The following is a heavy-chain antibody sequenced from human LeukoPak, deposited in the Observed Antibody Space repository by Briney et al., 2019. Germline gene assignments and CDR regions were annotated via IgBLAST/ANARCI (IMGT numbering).Heavy chain of an antibody. Sequence: SETLSLTCTVSGGSISSYYWNWIRRPAGKGLEWIGRFYSSGSTNYNPSLKSRVTISVDKSKNQFSLKLSSVTAADTAVYYCARGYYDAALDYWGQGTLVTVSS. CDR1: GGSISSYY. CDR3: ARGYYDAALDY. D-gene: IGHD3-22*01. CDR2: FYSSGST. J-gene: IGHJ4*02. V-gene: IGHV4-4*07.